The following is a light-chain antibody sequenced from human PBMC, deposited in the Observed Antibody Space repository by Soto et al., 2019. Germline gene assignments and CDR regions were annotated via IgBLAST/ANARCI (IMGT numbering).Light chain of an antibody. Sequence: EIVLTQSPGTLSSSPGERATLSCRASQSVSSSYLAWYQQKPGQAPRLLIYGASSRATGIPDRFSGSGSGTDFTLTISRLEPEDFAVYYCQQYGSSPLYPFGQGTKLEIK. CDR1: QSVSSSY. V-gene: IGKV3-20*01. CDR3: QQYGSSPLYP. J-gene: IGKJ2*01. CDR2: GAS.